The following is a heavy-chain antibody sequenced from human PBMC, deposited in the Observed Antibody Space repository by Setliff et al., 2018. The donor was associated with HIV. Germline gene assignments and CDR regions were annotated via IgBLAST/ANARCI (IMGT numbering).Heavy chain of an antibody. CDR3: AKPPPQPTYYYDSSGHAFDI. CDR1: GFLFHTYW. Sequence: GGSLRLSCAASGFLFHTYWMSWVRQAPGKGLEWVANIKEDGSEKYYADSVKGRFTISRDNSKNTLYLQMNSLRAEDTAVYYCAKPPPQPTYYYDSSGHAFDIWGQGTMVTVSS. V-gene: IGHV3-7*02. D-gene: IGHD3-22*01. CDR2: IKEDGSEK. J-gene: IGHJ3*02.